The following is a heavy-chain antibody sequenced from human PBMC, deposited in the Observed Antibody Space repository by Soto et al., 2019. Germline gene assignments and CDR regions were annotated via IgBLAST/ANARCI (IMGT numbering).Heavy chain of an antibody. CDR2: INAGNGNT. J-gene: IGHJ4*02. CDR3: ASPDILTGYYNFDY. Sequence: ASVKVSCKASGYTFTSYAMHWVRQAPGQRLEWMGWINAGNGNTKYSQKFQGRVTITRDTSASTAYMELSSLRSEDTAVYFCASPDILTGYYNFDYWGQGTLVTVS. D-gene: IGHD3-9*01. CDR1: GYTFTSYA. V-gene: IGHV1-3*01.